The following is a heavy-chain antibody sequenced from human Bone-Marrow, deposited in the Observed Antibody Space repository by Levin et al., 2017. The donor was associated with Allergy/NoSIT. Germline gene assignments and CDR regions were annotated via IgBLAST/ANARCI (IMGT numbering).Heavy chain of an antibody. Sequence: KTSETLSLSCSIYGASLTNNFWTWVRQSPGRGLEWIGEVDHGETITYNPSLKSRVKISLDKSKTQFSLRLTSVTAADTAVYFCTSGAGAAPGDWGQGTLVTGSP. J-gene: IGHJ4*01. D-gene: IGHD7-27*01. CDR3: TSGAGAAPGD. CDR2: VDHGETI. V-gene: IGHV4-34*01. CDR1: GASLTNNF.